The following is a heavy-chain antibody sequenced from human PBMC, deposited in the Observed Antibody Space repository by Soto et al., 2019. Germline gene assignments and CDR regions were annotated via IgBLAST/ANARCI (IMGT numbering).Heavy chain of an antibody. V-gene: IGHV1-69*12. Sequence: QVQLVQSGAEVKKPGSSVKVSCKASGGTFSSYAISWVRQAPGQGLEWMGGIIPIFGTANYAQKFQGRVTITADESTSTAYMELSSLRSEDTAVYYCARDLGDFWSGYLDNWFDPWGQGTLVTVSS. D-gene: IGHD3-3*01. CDR2: IIPIFGTA. CDR3: ARDLGDFWSGYLDNWFDP. J-gene: IGHJ5*02. CDR1: GGTFSSYA.